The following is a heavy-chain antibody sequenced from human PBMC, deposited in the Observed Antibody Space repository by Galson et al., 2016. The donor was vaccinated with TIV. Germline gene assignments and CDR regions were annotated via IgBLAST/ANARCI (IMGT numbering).Heavy chain of an antibody. CDR2: IDPRDSYI. CDR3: ARGVSTGSGWLDP. J-gene: IGHJ5*02. CDR1: GYSFTSYY. Sequence: QSGAEVKKPGESLRISCKGSGYSFTSYYIIWVRQMPGKGLEWMGRIDPRDSYINYSPSFQGHVTISSDKSISTAYLQWNSLKASDSAIYHCARGVSTGSGWLDPWGKGTPVTVSS. D-gene: IGHD5/OR15-5a*01. V-gene: IGHV5-10-1*01.